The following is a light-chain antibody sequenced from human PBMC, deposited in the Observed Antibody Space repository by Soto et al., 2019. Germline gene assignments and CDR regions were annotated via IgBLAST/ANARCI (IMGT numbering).Light chain of an antibody. Sequence: DIQMTQSPSTLSASVGDRVTITCRASQSISSWLAWYQQKPGKAPKLLIYDASSLESGVPSRFSGSGSGTTFTLTIRSLQADDFASYYCLQYNGYYRTFGQGTKVDIK. CDR1: QSISSW. V-gene: IGKV1-5*01. CDR3: LQYNGYYRT. J-gene: IGKJ1*01. CDR2: DAS.